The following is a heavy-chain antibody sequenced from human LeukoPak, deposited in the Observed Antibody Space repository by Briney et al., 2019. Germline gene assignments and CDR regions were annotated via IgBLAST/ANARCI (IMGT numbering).Heavy chain of an antibody. CDR2: IRGSGGSP. J-gene: IGHJ4*02. CDR1: GFTWSGWA. Sequence: VGSLGVYCAASGFTWSGWAVSWGRPTPGKGLGRVSAIRGSGGSPNYAHSVKGRFTISRDNSNNTLYLQMDSLKAKDTAVYYCANYPYDFWHAELDYWGQGSLVTVSS. D-gene: IGHD3-3*01. V-gene: IGHV3-23*01. CDR3: ANYPYDFWHAELDY.